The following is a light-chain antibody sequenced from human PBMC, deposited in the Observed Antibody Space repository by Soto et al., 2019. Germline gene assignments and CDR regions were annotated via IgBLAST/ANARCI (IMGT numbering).Light chain of an antibody. CDR2: STS. V-gene: IGKV3D-15*01. J-gene: IGKJ4*01. CDR3: QQYNRWPPLT. Sequence: EIVMTQSTATLSVSPGERATLSCRASQSVSSNLAWYQQKPGQAPRLLIYSTSTRANGIPARFSGSGSGTEFTLTIRSLQSEDFAVYYCQQYNRWPPLTFGGCTKVEIK. CDR1: QSVSSN.